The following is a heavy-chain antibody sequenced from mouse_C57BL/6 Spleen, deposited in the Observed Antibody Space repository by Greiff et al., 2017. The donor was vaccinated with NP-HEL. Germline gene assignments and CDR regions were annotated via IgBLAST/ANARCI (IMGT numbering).Heavy chain of an antibody. V-gene: IGHV1-69*01. CDR2: IDPSDSYT. Sequence: QVHVKQPGAELVMPGASVKLSCKASGYTFTSYWMHWVKQRPGQGLEWIGEIDPSDSYTNYNQKFKGKSTLTVDKSSSTAYMQLSSLTSEDSAVYDCAILYGAWFAYWGQGTLVTVSA. D-gene: IGHD1-1*01. J-gene: IGHJ3*01. CDR1: GYTFTSYW. CDR3: AILYGAWFAY.